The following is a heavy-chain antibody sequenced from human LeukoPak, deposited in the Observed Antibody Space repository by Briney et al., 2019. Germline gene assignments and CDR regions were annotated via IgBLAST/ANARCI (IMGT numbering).Heavy chain of an antibody. Sequence: GGSLRLSCAASGFTLSSYWMSWVRQAPGKGLEWVANIKQDGSEKYYVDSVKGRFTISRDNAKNSLYLQMNSLRAEDTAVYYCARAVRLWDYGMDVWGQGTTVTVSS. CDR2: IKQDGSEK. V-gene: IGHV3-7*03. CDR1: GFTLSSYW. D-gene: IGHD4/OR15-4a*01. J-gene: IGHJ6*02. CDR3: ARAVRLWDYGMDV.